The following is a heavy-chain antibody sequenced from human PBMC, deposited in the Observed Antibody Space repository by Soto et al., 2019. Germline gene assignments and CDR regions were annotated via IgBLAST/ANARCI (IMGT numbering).Heavy chain of an antibody. V-gene: IGHV1-3*01. Sequence: GASVKVSCKASGYTFTNYAVHWVRQAPGQRLEWMGWINAGNGNTRYSQKFQGRVTITRDTSARTAYMELSSLRSEDTAVYYCARGSIEVAARPRNYYYYYYMDVWGKGTTVTVSS. CDR1: GYTFTNYA. D-gene: IGHD6-13*01. CDR3: ARGSIEVAARPRNYYYYYYMDV. CDR2: INAGNGNT. J-gene: IGHJ6*03.